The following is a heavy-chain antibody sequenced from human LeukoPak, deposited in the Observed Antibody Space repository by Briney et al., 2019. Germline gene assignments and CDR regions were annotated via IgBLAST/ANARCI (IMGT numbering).Heavy chain of an antibody. J-gene: IGHJ4*02. CDR2: IYYTGNT. Sequence: PSETLSLTCSVSGGSISSGGYYWSWIRQHPGKGLEWIGYIYYTGNTYYNPSLRSRVTISVDTSKNQFSLKVSSVTAADTAVYYCSRYDSSGYYPLFDYWGQGTLVTVSS. CDR3: SRYDSSGYYPLFDY. D-gene: IGHD3-22*01. CDR1: GGSISSGGYY. V-gene: IGHV4-31*03.